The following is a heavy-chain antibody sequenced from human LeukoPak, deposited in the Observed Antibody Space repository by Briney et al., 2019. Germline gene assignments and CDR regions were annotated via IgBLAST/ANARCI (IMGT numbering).Heavy chain of an antibody. Sequence: SETLSLTCSVSGGSISSLYWSWIRQPPGKGLEWIGYIYYTGSTNYNPSLKSRVTMFVDMSKNQFSLRLSSVTAADTAVYYCARHRAYSSPSPFDSWGQGTLVTVSS. CDR3: ARHRAYSSPSPFDS. CDR1: GGSISSLY. CDR2: IYYTGST. J-gene: IGHJ4*02. V-gene: IGHV4-59*08. D-gene: IGHD6-6*01.